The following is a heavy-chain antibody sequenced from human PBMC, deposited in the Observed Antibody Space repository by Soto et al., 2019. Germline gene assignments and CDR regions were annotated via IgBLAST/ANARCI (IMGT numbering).Heavy chain of an antibody. CDR2: ISGSGGST. V-gene: IGHV3-23*01. D-gene: IGHD2-2*01. CDR3: AKDQVLLVPVVPDY. CDR1: GCTFSSYA. J-gene: IGHJ4*02. Sequence: GGSLRLSCAASGCTFSSYAMILVRQAPGKGLEWVSAISGSGGSTYYADSVKGRFTISRDNSKNTLYLQMNSLRAEDTAVYYCAKDQVLLVPVVPDYWGQGTLVTV.